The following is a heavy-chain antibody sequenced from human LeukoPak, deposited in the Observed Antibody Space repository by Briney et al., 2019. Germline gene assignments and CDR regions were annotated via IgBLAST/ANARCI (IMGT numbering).Heavy chain of an antibody. CDR2: INTVGSYI. Sequence: GGSLRLSCAASGFTFVSYSFNWVGQAPGMGLEWFSSINTVGSYIYYADSVKGRFTISRDNAENSVYLQMNSLRVEDTAVYYCARLRRNSDSGGYYYYYDYWGQGTLVTVSS. J-gene: IGHJ4*02. V-gene: IGHV3-21*01. CDR1: GFTFVSYS. CDR3: ARLRRNSDSGGYYYYYDY. D-gene: IGHD3-22*01.